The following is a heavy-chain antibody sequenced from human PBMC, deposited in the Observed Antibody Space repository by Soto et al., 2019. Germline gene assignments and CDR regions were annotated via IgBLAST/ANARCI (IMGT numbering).Heavy chain of an antibody. Sequence: GGSLRLSCAASGFTFTTAWMIWVRQAPGKGLEWVGHIKTRTEGEATNYATPVKGRFSISRDDSTNTQSLQMNSLKSEDTAVYYCAADLPTAGAGEFDYWGQGTLVTVSS. CDR2: IKTRTEGEAT. CDR3: AADLPTAGAGEFDY. D-gene: IGHD6-19*01. J-gene: IGHJ4*02. CDR1: GFTFTTAW. V-gene: IGHV3-15*01.